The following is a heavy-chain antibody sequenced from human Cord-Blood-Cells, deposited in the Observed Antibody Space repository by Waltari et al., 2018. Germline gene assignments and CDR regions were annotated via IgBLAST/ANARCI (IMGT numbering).Heavy chain of an antibody. V-gene: IGHV1-2*02. CDR2: INPNRGGT. D-gene: IGHD6-6*01. J-gene: IGHJ4*02. CDR1: GYTFTGYY. CDR3: ARAVSYSSSSPLGY. Sequence: QVQLVQSGAEVKKPGASVKVSCKASGYTFTGYYMHWVRQAPGQGLEWKGGINPNRGGTNYAQKLQGRVTMNRDTSISTAYMELSRLRSDDTAGYYCARAVSYSSSSPLGYWGQGTLVTVSS.